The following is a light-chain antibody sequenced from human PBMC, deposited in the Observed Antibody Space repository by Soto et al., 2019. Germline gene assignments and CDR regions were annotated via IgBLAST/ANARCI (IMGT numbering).Light chain of an antibody. V-gene: IGLV1-44*01. J-gene: IGLJ3*02. CDR3: AAWDDSLNGSNWV. Sequence: QSVLTQPPSASETPGQRVTISCSGSSSNIGSNTVNWYQQLPGTAPKLLIYSDNQRPSGVPDRFSGSKSGTSASLAISGLQSEDEADYYCAAWDDSLNGSNWVFGGGTQLTVL. CDR2: SDN. CDR1: SSNIGSNT.